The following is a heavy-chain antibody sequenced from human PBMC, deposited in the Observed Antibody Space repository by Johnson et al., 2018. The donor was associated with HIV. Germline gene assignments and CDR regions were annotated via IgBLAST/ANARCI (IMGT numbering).Heavy chain of an antibody. D-gene: IGHD4-17*01. CDR1: GFTFDDYG. V-gene: IGHV3-20*04. CDR2: INWNGGST. J-gene: IGHJ3*02. CDR3: ARDRRLREDSFDI. Sequence: VQLVESGGGVVRPGGSLRLSCAASGFTFDDYGISWVRQAPGKGLEWVSGINWNGGSTGDADSVMGRFNISRDNAKNSLFLQMNSLRAEDTAVYYCARDRRLREDSFDIWGQGARVTVSS.